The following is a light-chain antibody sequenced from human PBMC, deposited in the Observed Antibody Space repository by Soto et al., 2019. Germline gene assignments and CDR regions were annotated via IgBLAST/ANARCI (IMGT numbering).Light chain of an antibody. V-gene: IGLV2-14*01. CDR2: DVS. Sequence: QSVLTQPASVSGSPGQSITISCTGTSSDVGGYNYVSWYQQHPGKAPKLMIYDVSNRPSGVSNSFSGYKSATTASLPISGLQAKDEADYYSRSYTGRSTYVVFGGWHKVTVL. CDR3: RSYTGRSTYVV. J-gene: IGLJ2*01. CDR1: SSDVGGYNY.